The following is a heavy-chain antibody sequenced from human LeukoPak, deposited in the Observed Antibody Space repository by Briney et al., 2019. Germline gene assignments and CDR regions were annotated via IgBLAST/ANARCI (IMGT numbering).Heavy chain of an antibody. V-gene: IGHV3-21*01. CDR2: ISSPGTYK. CDR1: GFTFTSYT. D-gene: IGHD3-10*01. Sequence: GGSLRLSCAASGFTFTSYTMNWVRQARGKGLGWVSSISSPGTYKYYADSVKGRFTISRDKAKNSLYLQMNSLRAEDTAVYYCARGGPGNYYYYMDVWGKGTTVTVSS. J-gene: IGHJ6*03. CDR3: ARGGPGNYYYYMDV.